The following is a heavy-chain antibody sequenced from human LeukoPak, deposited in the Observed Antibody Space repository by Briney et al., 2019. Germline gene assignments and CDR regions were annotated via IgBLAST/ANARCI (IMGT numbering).Heavy chain of an antibody. CDR1: GRSIISSSYY. CDR2: IYYSGST. CDR3: ARVRADIVASPSFDY. D-gene: IGHD5-12*01. J-gene: IGHJ4*02. V-gene: IGHV4-39*07. Sequence: KPSETLSLTCTVSGRSIISSSYYWGWIRQPPGKGLDGIGSIYYSGSTYYNPYLKSRVTISVDTSKNQFSLQLSSVTAADTAVYFCARVRADIVASPSFDYWGQGTLVPVSS.